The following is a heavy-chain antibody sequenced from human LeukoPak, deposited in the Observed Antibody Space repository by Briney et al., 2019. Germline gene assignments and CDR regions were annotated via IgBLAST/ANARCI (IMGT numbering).Heavy chain of an antibody. V-gene: IGHV1-46*01. CDR1: GYTFINYY. CDR3: ARDLSQSCSNGVCYTFDY. J-gene: IGHJ4*02. CDR2: INPSGGST. Sequence: ASVKVSCTATGYTFINYYMHWVRQAPGQGLEWMGMINPSGGSTYYAQKFQGRVTMTRDTSTSTVYMELSSLRSEDTAVYYCARDLSQSCSNGVCYTFDYWGQGTLVTVSS. D-gene: IGHD2-8*01.